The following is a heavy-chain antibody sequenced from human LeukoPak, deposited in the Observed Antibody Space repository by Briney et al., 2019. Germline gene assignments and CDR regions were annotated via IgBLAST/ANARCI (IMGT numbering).Heavy chain of an antibody. V-gene: IGHV4-4*07. CDR1: GGSISSYY. CDR2: IYTSGST. D-gene: IGHD1-26*01. Sequence: PSETLYLTCTVSGGSISSYYWSWIRQPAGKGLEWIGRIYTSGSTNYNPSLKSRVTMSVDTSKNQFSLKLSSVTAADTAVYYCARRPKVGATTYFDYWGQGTLVTVSS. CDR3: ARRPKVGATTYFDY. J-gene: IGHJ4*02.